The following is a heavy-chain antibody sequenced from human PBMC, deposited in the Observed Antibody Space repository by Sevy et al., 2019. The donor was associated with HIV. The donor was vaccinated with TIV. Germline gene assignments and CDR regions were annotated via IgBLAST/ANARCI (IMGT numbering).Heavy chain of an antibody. CDR1: GYTFNSYS. CDR2: VSPHNADR. J-gene: IGHJ4*02. V-gene: IGHV1-18*01. D-gene: IGHD6-19*01. CDR3: AKSRGSSGFLH. Sequence: ASVKVSCKTSGYTFNSYSITWVRQAPGQGLEWMGWVSPHNADRNVVQRFQGRVTLTTDTSTVTAYMELRSLRSDDTALYCCAKSRGSSGFLHWGPGTMVTVSS.